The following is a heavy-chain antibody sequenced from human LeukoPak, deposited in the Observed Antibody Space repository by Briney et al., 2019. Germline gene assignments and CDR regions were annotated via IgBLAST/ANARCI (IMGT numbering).Heavy chain of an antibody. J-gene: IGHJ5*02. D-gene: IGHD1-7*01. CDR2: IIPIFGTA. CDR3: ARDNYAGANWFDP. CDR1: GGTFSSYA. V-gene: IGHV1-69*05. Sequence: SVKVSCKASGGTFSSYAISWVRQAPGQGLEWMGGIIPIFGTANYAQKFQGRVTITTDESTSTAYMELSSLRSEDTAVYYCARDNYAGANWFDPWGQGPLVTVSS.